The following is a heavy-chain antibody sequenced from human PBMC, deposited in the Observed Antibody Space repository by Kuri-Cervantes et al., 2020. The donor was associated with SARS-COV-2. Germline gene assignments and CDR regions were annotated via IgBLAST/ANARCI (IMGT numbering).Heavy chain of an antibody. CDR1: EGTFSSYA. Sequence: SVKVSCKASEGTFSSYAISWVRQAPGQGLEWMGGIIPIFGTANYAQKFQGRVTITADESTSTAYMELSSLRSEDTAVYYCARDRVVPGDYYYYGMDVWGQGTTVTVSS. CDR2: IIPIFGTA. J-gene: IGHJ6*02. V-gene: IGHV1-69*13. CDR3: ARDRVVPGDYYYYGMDV. D-gene: IGHD2-15*01.